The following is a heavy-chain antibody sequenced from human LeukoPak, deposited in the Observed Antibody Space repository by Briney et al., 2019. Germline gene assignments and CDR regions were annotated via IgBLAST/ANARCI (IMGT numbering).Heavy chain of an antibody. CDR1: GDSVSNKDAA. J-gene: IGHJ4*02. CDR2: TYYRSKWSN. D-gene: IGHD5-18*01. Sequence: SQTLSLTCAISGDSVSNKDAAWNWIRRPPSRGLEWLGRTYYRSKWSNDYAVSVKSRITINPDTSKNQFSLQLKSVTPDDTAVYYCARQSVGYIDYWGQGSRVTVSS. V-gene: IGHV6-1*01. CDR3: ARQSVGYIDY.